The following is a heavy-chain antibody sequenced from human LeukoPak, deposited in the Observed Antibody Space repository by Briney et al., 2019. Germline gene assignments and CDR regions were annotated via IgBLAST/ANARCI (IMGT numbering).Heavy chain of an antibody. Sequence: GGSLRLSCAASGFTFSSYEMNWVRQAPGKGLEWVSYISSSGSTIYYADSVKGRFTISRDNAKNSLYLQMNSLRAEDTAVYYCAREGGGLLWFGELFESSAFDIWGQGTMVTVSS. CDR1: GFTFSSYE. J-gene: IGHJ3*02. V-gene: IGHV3-48*03. D-gene: IGHD3-10*01. CDR2: ISSSGSTI. CDR3: AREGGGLLWFGELFESSAFDI.